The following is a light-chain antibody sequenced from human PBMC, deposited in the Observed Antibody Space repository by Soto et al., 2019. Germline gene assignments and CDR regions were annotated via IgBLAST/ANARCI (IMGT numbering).Light chain of an antibody. CDR2: DVS. CDR3: SPYTSSSTPYVV. CDR1: SSDVGGYNY. Sequence: QSALTQPASVSGSPGQSITISCTGTSSDVGGYNYVSWYQQHPGRAPKLMIYDVSNRPSGVSNRFSGSKSGNTASLTISGLQAEDEADYYCSPYTSSSTPYVVFGGGTKLTVL. V-gene: IGLV2-14*01. J-gene: IGLJ2*01.